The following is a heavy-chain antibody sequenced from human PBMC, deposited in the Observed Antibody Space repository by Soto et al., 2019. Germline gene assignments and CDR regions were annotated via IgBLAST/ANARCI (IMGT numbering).Heavy chain of an antibody. Sequence: TSVKVSCKASGGTLSRYAISWVRQAPGHGLEWMGGIIPIFGTANYAQKFQGRVTITADESTSTAYMELSSLRSEDTAVYYCAAGDPGIAAAGIYWYYYYGMDVWGQGTTVTVSS. CDR1: GGTLSRYA. D-gene: IGHD6-13*01. V-gene: IGHV1-69*13. CDR2: IIPIFGTA. CDR3: AAGDPGIAAAGIYWYYYYGMDV. J-gene: IGHJ6*02.